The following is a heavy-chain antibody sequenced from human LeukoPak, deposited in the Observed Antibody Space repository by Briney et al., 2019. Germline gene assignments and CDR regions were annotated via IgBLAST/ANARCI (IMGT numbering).Heavy chain of an antibody. D-gene: IGHD4-11*01. CDR2: ITTSGRSI. J-gene: IGHJ4*02. V-gene: IGHV3-11*04. CDR1: GFTFSDYH. CDR3: TRDYR. Sequence: GGSLRLSCAASGFTFSDYHMSWIRQAPGKGLEWVSHITTSGRSIYYTDSVKGRFTISRGDAKNSLYLQMNSLRAEDTAVYYCTRDYRWGQGTLVSVSS.